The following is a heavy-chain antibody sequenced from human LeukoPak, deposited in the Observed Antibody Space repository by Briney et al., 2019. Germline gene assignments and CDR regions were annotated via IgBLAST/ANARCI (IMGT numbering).Heavy chain of an antibody. CDR2: VRGSGTRT. V-gene: IGHV3-23*01. Sequence: GGSLRLSCAASGFTFSTYAMSWVRQAPGKGLEWVSGVRGSGTRTDYAGSVKGRFTISRDDAKNSLYLQMNSLRAEDMAVYYCARAASCGGDCSSSYLQHWGQGTLVSVSS. D-gene: IGHD2-21*02. CDR1: GFTFSTYA. CDR3: ARAASCGGDCSSSYLQH. J-gene: IGHJ1*01.